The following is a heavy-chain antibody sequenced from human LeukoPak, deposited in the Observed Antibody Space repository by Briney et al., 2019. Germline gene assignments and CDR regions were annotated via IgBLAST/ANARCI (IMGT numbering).Heavy chain of an antibody. CDR2: IRHDGSIK. CDR3: AKDPDDFWSGYYWFDP. CDR1: GFTFSSYG. J-gene: IGHJ5*02. D-gene: IGHD3-3*01. Sequence: GGSLRLSCAASGFTFSSYGMHWVRQAPGKGLEWVAFIRHDGSIKYYIDSVKDRFTISRDNSRNTLYLQMNSLRVEDTAVYSCAKDPDDFWSGYYWFDPWGQGTLVTVSS. V-gene: IGHV3-30*02.